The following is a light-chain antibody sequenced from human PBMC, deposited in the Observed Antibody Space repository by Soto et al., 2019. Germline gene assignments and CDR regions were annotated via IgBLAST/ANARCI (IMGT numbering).Light chain of an antibody. CDR1: QSFRGL. Sequence: EIVLTQSPVTLSLSPGERATLSCRASQSFRGLLAWYQQKPGQAPRLLIYDTSTRATGVPTRFSGSRSGAEFTLTINSLQSEDFAVYYCQPYNNWPLTFGGGTKVDIK. CDR3: QPYNNWPLT. CDR2: DTS. V-gene: IGKV3-15*01. J-gene: IGKJ4*01.